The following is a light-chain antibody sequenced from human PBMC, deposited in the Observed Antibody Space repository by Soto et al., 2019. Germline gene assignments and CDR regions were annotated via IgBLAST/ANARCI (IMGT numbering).Light chain of an antibody. CDR1: NIGSKS. V-gene: IGLV3-21*04. CDR2: YDS. J-gene: IGLJ2*01. Sequence: SYELTQPPSVSVAPGKTARITCGGNNIGSKSVHWYQQKAGQAPILAMYYDSDRPSGIPARFSGSNSGNTATLTISTVEAGDEADYYCQVWDISSNHVVFGGGTKLTVL. CDR3: QVWDISSNHVV.